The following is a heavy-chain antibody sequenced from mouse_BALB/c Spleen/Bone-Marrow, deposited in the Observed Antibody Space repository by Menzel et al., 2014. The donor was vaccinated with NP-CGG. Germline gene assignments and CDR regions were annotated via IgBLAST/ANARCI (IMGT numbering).Heavy chain of an antibody. J-gene: IGHJ4*01. Sequence: VQLVESGPGLVAPSQSLSITCTVSGFSLTGYGVNWVRQPPGKGLEWLGMIWGDGSTDYNSALKSRLSISKDNSKSQVFLKMDSLQTDDTARYYCARDSFLITRALDYWGQGTSVTVSS. V-gene: IGHV2-6-7*01. CDR2: IWGDGST. CDR3: ARDSFLITRALDY. CDR1: GFSLTGYG. D-gene: IGHD2-4*01.